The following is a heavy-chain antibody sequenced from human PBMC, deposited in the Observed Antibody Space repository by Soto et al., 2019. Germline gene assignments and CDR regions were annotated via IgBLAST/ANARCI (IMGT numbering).Heavy chain of an antibody. CDR1: GYRFTSYW. D-gene: IGHD5-12*01. Sequence: GESLKISCKNSGYRFTSYWIGWVRQMPGKGLEWMGIIYPGDSDTRYSPSFQGQVTISADKSISTAYLQWSSLKASDTAMYYCARHCGYSVYDSPCFDYWGQGTLVTVSS. V-gene: IGHV5-51*01. J-gene: IGHJ4*02. CDR2: IYPGDSDT. CDR3: ARHCGYSVYDSPCFDY.